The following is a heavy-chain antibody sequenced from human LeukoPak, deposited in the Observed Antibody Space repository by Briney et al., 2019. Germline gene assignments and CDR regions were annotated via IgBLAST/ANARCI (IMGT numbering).Heavy chain of an antibody. J-gene: IGHJ4*02. CDR1: GFTFSDYS. Sequence: PGGSLRLSCAGSGFTFSDYSMNWVRQAPGKGLEWVSYIGSNISAMYYADSVRGRFTISRDNAKSSLYLQMNSLRAEDTAVYYCARSFYYYDSDYWGQGTLVTVSS. V-gene: IGHV3-48*04. CDR2: IGSNISAM. D-gene: IGHD3-22*01. CDR3: ARSFYYYDSDY.